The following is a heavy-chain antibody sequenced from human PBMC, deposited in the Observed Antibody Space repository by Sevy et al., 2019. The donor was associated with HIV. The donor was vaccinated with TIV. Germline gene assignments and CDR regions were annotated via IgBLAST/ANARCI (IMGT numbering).Heavy chain of an antibody. J-gene: IGHJ4*02. CDR3: ARGGGYCGGDCYSIDY. D-gene: IGHD2-21*02. CDR1: GLTFSRYW. Sequence: GGSLRLSCAASGLTFSRYWMDWVRQAPGKGLEWVALIWYDGTIKYYADSVKGRFTISRDNSKDTLFLQMNSLTPEDTAVYYCARGGGYCGGDCYSIDYWGQGALVTVSS. CDR2: IWYDGTIK. V-gene: IGHV3-33*07.